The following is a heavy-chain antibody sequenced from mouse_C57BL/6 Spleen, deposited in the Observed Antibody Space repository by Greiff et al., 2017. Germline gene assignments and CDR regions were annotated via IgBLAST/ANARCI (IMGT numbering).Heavy chain of an antibody. Sequence: EVQLVESGGDLVKPGGSLKLSCAASGFTFSSYGMSWVRQTPDKRLEWVATISSGGSYTYYPDSVKGRFTISRDNAKNTLYLQMSSLKSEDTAMYYCARHRNYDGRGFAYWGQGTLVTVSA. CDR1: GFTFSSYG. V-gene: IGHV5-6*01. CDR3: ARHRNYDGRGFAY. CDR2: ISSGGSYT. J-gene: IGHJ3*01. D-gene: IGHD1-2*01.